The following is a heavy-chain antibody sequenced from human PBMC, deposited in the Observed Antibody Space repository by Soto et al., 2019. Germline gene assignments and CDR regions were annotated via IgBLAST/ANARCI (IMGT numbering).Heavy chain of an antibody. CDR3: AKAQTNYGSGSYYYY. V-gene: IGHV3-23*01. CDR2: ISGSGGST. J-gene: IGHJ4*02. CDR1: GFTFSSYA. Sequence: EVQLLESGGGLVQPGGSLRLSCAASGFTFSSYAMSWVRQAPGKGLEWVSAISGSGGSTYYADSVKGRFTISRDNSESTLYLQRNSLRAEDTAVYYCAKAQTNYGSGSYYYYWGQGTRVTGSS. D-gene: IGHD3-10*01.